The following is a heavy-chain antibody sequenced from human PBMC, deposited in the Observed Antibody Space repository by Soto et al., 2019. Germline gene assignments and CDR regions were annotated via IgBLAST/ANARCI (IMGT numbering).Heavy chain of an antibody. CDR2: VYYTGST. D-gene: IGHD3-22*01. CDR3: ARGRTVRNYADDSSDYFYFFDY. Sequence: SETLSLTCTVSGDSISTFYWGWMRQSPGKELEWIGYVYYTGSTNYNPSLKSRVTISVDRSKNQFSLKLASANAADTAVYYCARGRTVRNYADDSSDYFYFFDYWGQGTQVTVS. CDR1: GDSISTFY. J-gene: IGHJ4*02. V-gene: IGHV4-59*01.